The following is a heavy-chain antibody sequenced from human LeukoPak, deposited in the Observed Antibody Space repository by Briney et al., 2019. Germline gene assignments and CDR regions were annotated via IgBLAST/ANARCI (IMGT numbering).Heavy chain of an antibody. CDR2: IYYSGST. CDR1: GGSISSYY. CDR3: ATHYDILTGPNY. Sequence: SETLSLTCTVSGGSISSYYWSWIRQPPGKGLEWIGSIYYSGSTYYNPSLKSRVTISVDTSKNQFSLKLSSVTAADTAVYYCATHYDILTGPNYWGQGTLVTVSS. V-gene: IGHV4-59*05. D-gene: IGHD3-9*01. J-gene: IGHJ4*02.